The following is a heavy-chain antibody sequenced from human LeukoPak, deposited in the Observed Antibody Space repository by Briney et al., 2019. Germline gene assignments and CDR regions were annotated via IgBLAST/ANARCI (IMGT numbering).Heavy chain of an antibody. CDR2: IIPIPGIA. V-gene: IGHV1-69*04. D-gene: IGHD2-2*01. Sequence: SVKVSCKASGGTFSSYAISWVRQAPGQGLEWMGRIIPIPGIANYAQKFQGRVTITADKSTSTAYMELSSLRSEDTAVYYCAREFPVRTPFDYWGQGTLVTVSS. CDR1: GGTFSSYA. J-gene: IGHJ4*02. CDR3: AREFPVRTPFDY.